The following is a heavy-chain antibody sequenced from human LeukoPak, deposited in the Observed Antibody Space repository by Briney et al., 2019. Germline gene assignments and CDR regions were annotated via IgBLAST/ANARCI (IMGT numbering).Heavy chain of an antibody. CDR1: GGSIRSSYYY. V-gene: IGHV4-39*01. CDR3: ARLSWSGRGFDY. D-gene: IGHD3-3*01. J-gene: IGHJ4*02. CDR2: IYYSGST. Sequence: SETLSLTCTVSGGSIRSSYYYWGWIRQPPGKGLEWIGSIYYSGSTYYNPSLKSRVTISVDTSKNQFSLKLSSVTAADTAVYYCARLSWSGRGFDYWGQGTLVTVSS.